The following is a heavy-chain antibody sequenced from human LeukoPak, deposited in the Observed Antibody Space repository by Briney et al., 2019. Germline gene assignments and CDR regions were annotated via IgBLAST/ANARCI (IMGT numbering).Heavy chain of an antibody. CDR2: INGRGTYI. CDR1: GFTFSDYF. V-gene: IGHV3-11*06. Sequence: GGSLRLSCAASGFTFSDYFMSWVRQAPRKGLEWLSYINGRGTYIDYAESLKGRITISRDNAQNSLYLQMNSLRVEDTAVYYCARSGREATEIDYWGQGTLVTVSS. CDR3: ARSGREATEIDY. D-gene: IGHD1-1*01. J-gene: IGHJ4*02.